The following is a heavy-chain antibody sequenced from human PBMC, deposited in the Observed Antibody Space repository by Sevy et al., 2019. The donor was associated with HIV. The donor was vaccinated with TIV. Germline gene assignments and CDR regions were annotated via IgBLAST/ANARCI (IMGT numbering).Heavy chain of an antibody. V-gene: IGHV3-21*01. J-gene: IGHJ6*02. CDR3: AREGWNVNIVGGVARDAMDD. CDR2: ISSSSSYI. Sequence: GGSLRLSCAASGFTFSPYSMNWVRQAPGKGLEWVSSISSSSSYIYYADSVKGRFIISRDNAKNSLYLQMNSQRAEDTAVYYCAREGWNVNIVGGVARDAMDDWGQGTTVTVSS. CDR1: GFTFSPYS. D-gene: IGHD1-1*01.